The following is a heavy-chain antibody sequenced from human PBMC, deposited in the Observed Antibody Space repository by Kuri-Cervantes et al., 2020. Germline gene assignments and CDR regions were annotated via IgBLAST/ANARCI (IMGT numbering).Heavy chain of an antibody. D-gene: IGHD3-10*01. CDR2: IYYSGIT. V-gene: IGHV4-59*01. CDR1: GGSISSYY. Sequence: GSLRLSCTVSGGSISSYYWSWIRQPPGKGLEWIGYIYYSGITDYNPSLQSRVTISIDTSKNQFFLKVKSVTAADTAVYYCARTPIVYGSGTPFDPWGQGTLVTVSS. CDR3: ARTPIVYGSGTPFDP. J-gene: IGHJ5*02.